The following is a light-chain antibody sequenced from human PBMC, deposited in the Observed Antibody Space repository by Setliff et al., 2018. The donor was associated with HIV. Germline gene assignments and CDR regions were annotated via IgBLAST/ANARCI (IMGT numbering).Light chain of an antibody. CDR1: RSNIGSNT. CDR3: AAWDDGLKGVI. J-gene: IGLJ2*01. Sequence: QSALTQAPSASGTPGQRVTISCSGSRSNIGSNTVNWYQQLPGAAPKLLIYGNHQRPSGVPDRFSGSKSGTSASLAISGLQSEDEADYYCAAWDDGLKGVIFGGGTKVTV. V-gene: IGLV1-44*01. CDR2: GNH.